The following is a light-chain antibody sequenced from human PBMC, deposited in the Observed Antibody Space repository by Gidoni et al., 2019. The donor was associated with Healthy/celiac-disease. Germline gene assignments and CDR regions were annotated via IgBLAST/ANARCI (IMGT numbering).Light chain of an antibody. V-gene: IGKV1-39*01. CDR1: QSISSY. CDR2: AAS. Sequence: DIQMTQSPSSLSASVGDRVTLTCRASQSISSYLNWYRQKPGKAPKLLIYAASSLQSGVPSSFSGSGSGTDFTLTISSLQPEDFATYYCQQRYSTPWTFGQGTKVEIK. CDR3: QQRYSTPWT. J-gene: IGKJ1*01.